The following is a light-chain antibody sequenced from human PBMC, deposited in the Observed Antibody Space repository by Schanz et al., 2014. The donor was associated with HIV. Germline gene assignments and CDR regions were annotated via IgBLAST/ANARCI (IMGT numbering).Light chain of an antibody. CDR3: LQDYDYRWA. CDR2: KAS. CDR1: QGFGSY. V-gene: IGKV1-6*01. J-gene: IGKJ1*01. Sequence: IQMTQSPSTLSASVGDRVTITCRASQGFGSYLAWYQQKPGKAPNLLIYKASSLESGVPSRFSGSGSGTDFTLTISSLQPEDFATYYCLQDYDYRWAFGQGTKVEIK.